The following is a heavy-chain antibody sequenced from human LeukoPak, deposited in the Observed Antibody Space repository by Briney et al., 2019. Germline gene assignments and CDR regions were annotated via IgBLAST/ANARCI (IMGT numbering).Heavy chain of an antibody. V-gene: IGHV4-34*01. CDR2: INHSGST. CDR3: ARGGFVIVPAAIQYYFDY. D-gene: IGHD2-2*02. CDR1: GGSFSGYY. J-gene: IGHJ4*02. Sequence: PSETLSLTCAVYGGSFSGYYWSWIRQPPGKGLEWIGEINHSGSTNYNPSLKSRVTISVDTSKNQFSLKLSSVTAADTAVYYCARGGFVIVPAAIQYYFDYWGQGTLVTVSS.